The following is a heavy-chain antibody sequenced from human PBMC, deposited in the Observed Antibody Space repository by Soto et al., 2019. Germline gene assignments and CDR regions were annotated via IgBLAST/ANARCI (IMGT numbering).Heavy chain of an antibody. CDR3: ATCQLGEYYYAMDI. D-gene: IGHD7-27*01. CDR1: GDSITTYKW. Sequence: PSDSLYITCGVSGDSITTYKWWTWVRQTPGKGLEWIGEIYDSGNTRYNPSLKSRVTISKDTSKNELSLKLNSVTVADTAVYYCATCQLGEYYYAMDIWGQGTTVTVSS. V-gene: IGHV4-4*02. J-gene: IGHJ6*02. CDR2: IYDSGNT.